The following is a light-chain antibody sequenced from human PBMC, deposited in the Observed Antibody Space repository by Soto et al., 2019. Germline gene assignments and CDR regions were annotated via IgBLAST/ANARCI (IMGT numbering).Light chain of an antibody. Sequence: IQMTQSPSSLSASVGDRVTITCRASQSISTYLNWYQQKPGKTPKLLIYAASSLQSGAPSRFSGSGSGADFTLTISSLQHEDFATYYCQQSYSNKYTFGQGTKLEIK. CDR2: AAS. J-gene: IGKJ2*01. V-gene: IGKV1-39*01. CDR1: QSISTY. CDR3: QQSYSNKYT.